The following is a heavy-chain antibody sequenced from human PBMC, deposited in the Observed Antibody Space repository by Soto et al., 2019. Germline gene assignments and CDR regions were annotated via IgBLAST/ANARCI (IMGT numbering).Heavy chain of an antibody. J-gene: IGHJ4*02. CDR3: AKDHEGYCSSSSCRKFDY. V-gene: IGHV3-23*01. D-gene: IGHD2-2*01. CDR2: TSGSDGST. CDR1: GFTFSSYA. Sequence: GGSLRLSCAASGFTFSSYAMSWVRQAPGKGLEWVSGTSGSDGSTYYTDSVKGRFTISRDNSKNTLYLQMDSLRAEDTAVYYCAKDHEGYCSSSSCRKFDYWGQGTLVTVSS.